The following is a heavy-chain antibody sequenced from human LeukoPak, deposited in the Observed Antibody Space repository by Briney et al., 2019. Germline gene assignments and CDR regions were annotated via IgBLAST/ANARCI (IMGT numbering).Heavy chain of an antibody. Sequence: GGSLRLSGVASGFTFSIYGMHWVRQAPGKGLEWVAVISSDGSNKYYADSVKGRFTISRDNAKNSLYLQMNSLRAEDTAVYYCARGGPAVAGTSDYWGQGTLVTVSS. V-gene: IGHV3-30*03. J-gene: IGHJ4*02. D-gene: IGHD6-19*01. CDR1: GFTFSIYG. CDR2: ISSDGSNK. CDR3: ARGGPAVAGTSDY.